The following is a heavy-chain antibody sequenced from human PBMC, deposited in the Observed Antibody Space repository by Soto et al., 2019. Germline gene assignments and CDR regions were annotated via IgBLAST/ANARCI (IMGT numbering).Heavy chain of an antibody. D-gene: IGHD6-19*01. Sequence: PGGSLRLSCAASGFTFSSYGMHWVRQAPGKGLEWVAVISYDGSNKYYADSVKGRFTISRDNSKNTLYLQMNSLRAEDTAVYYCAKAVIQGIAVAGTHYWGQGTLVTVSS. CDR3: AKAVIQGIAVAGTHY. J-gene: IGHJ4*02. V-gene: IGHV3-30*18. CDR1: GFTFSSYG. CDR2: ISYDGSNK.